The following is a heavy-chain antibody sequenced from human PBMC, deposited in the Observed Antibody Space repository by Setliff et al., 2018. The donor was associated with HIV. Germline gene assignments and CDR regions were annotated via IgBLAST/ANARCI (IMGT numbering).Heavy chain of an antibody. J-gene: IGHJ6*03. V-gene: IGHV4-61*02. CDR2: IYTSGST. CDR1: GGSISSGTSY. Sequence: SETLSLTCTVSGGSISSGTSYWSWIRQPAGKGLEWIGRIYTSGSTNYNPSLRSRVSIAVDTSKNRFSLKLSSVTAADTGVYYCARHRDPPGTSWIYHYYYMDLWGEGTTVTVSS. CDR3: ARHRDPPGTSWIYHYYYMDL. D-gene: IGHD6-13*01.